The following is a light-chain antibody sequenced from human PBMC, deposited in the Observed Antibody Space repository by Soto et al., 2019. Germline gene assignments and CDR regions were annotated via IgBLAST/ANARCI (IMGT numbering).Light chain of an antibody. CDR1: QSVSNN. CDR3: QHYNTWPWT. Sequence: EIVLTQSPGTLSLSPGERATLSCRASQSVSNNYLAWYQQKPGQAPRLLIYGASTRATGGPARFSGSGSGTEFTLAISSLQSEDFAVYYCQHYNTWPWTFGQGTKVDIK. J-gene: IGKJ1*01. V-gene: IGKV3-15*01. CDR2: GAS.